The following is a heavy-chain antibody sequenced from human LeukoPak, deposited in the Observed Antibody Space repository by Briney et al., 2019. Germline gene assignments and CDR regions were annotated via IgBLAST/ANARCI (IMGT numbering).Heavy chain of an antibody. CDR2: TSAYNGNT. J-gene: IGHJ4*02. D-gene: IGHD2-8*02. Sequence: GASVKLSCKASGYTFTSYGISWVRQAPGQGLEWMGWTSAYNGNTNYAQKLQGRVTMTTDTSTSTAYMELRSLRSDDTAVYYCAGFSGVLVPDDYWGKGTLVTVSS. CDR1: GYTFTSYG. V-gene: IGHV1-18*01. CDR3: AGFSGVLVPDDY.